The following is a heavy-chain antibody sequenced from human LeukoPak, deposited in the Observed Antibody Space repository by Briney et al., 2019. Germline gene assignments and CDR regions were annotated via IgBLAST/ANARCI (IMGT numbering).Heavy chain of an antibody. J-gene: IGHJ4*02. V-gene: IGHV1-69*04. CDR3: ASVANDYGDYEFGY. D-gene: IGHD4-17*01. Sequence: SVKVSCKASGGTFSSYAISWVRQAPGQGLEWMGRIIPILGIANYAQKFQGRVTITADKSTSTAYMELSSLRSEDTAVYYCASVANDYGDYEFGYRGQGTLVTVSS. CDR2: IIPILGIA. CDR1: GGTFSSYA.